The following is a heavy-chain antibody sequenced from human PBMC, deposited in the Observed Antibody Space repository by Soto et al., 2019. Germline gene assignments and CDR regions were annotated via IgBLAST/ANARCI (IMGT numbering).Heavy chain of an antibody. D-gene: IGHD5-18*01. Sequence: ASVKVSCKASGYTFTTYYIHWVRQAPGQGLEWMGIINPSSGSTSSAQKFQGRFTISRDNAKNSLYLQMNSLRAEDTALYYCAKSKYTYGNDAFDIWGQGTMVTVSS. CDR1: GYTFTTYY. V-gene: IGHV1-46*01. CDR3: AKSKYTYGNDAFDI. J-gene: IGHJ3*02. CDR2: INPSSGST.